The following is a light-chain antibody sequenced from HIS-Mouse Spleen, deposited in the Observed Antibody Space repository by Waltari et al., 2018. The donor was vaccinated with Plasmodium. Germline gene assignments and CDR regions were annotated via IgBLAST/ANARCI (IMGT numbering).Light chain of an antibody. J-gene: IGKJ1*01. Sequence: DIQMIQSPSSPSASVRDRVTITCRASQSISSYLNWYQQKPGKAPKLLIYASSSLQSGFPSSFSGSGSGTDFTLTISSLQPEDFATYNCQQSYRTWTFGQGTKVEIK. V-gene: IGKV1-39*01. CDR1: QSISSY. CDR2: ASS. CDR3: QQSYRTWT.